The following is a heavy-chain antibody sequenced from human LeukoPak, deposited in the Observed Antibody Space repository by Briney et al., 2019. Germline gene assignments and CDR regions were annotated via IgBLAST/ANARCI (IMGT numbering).Heavy chain of an antibody. CDR1: GGSISSGGYY. CDR3: ARDLGYCSSTSCRYFDS. CDR2: IYYSGST. J-gene: IGHJ4*02. V-gene: IGHV4-31*03. D-gene: IGHD2-2*01. Sequence: PSETLSLTCTVSGGSISSGGYYWSWIRQHPGKGLEWIGYIYYSGSTYYNPSLKSRVTISVDTSKNQISLKLSSVTAADTAVYYCARDLGYCSSTSCRYFDSWGQGALVTVSS.